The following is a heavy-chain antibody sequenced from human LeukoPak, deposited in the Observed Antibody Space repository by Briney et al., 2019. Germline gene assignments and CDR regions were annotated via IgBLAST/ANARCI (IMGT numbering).Heavy chain of an antibody. J-gene: IGHJ5*02. V-gene: IGHV4-4*07. D-gene: IGHD3-10*01. CDR1: GGSISSYY. CDR3: AGGPRESYYNWFDP. CDR2: IYTSGST. Sequence: SETLSLTCTVSGGSISSYYWSWIRQPAGKGLEWIGRIYTSGSTNYNPSLKSRVTMSVDTSKNQFSLKLSSVTAADTAVYYCAGGPRESYYNWFDPWGQGTLVTVSS.